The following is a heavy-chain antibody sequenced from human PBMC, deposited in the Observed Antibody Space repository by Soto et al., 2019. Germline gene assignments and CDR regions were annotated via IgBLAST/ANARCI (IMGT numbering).Heavy chain of an antibody. D-gene: IGHD2-15*01. J-gene: IGHJ3*02. V-gene: IGHV3-23*01. CDR3: AKDTRAVAATHDAFDI. CDR2: ISGSGGST. Sequence: PGGSLRLSCAASGFTFSSYAMSCVRQTPVKGLEWVSAISGSGGSTYYADSVKGRFTISRDNSKNTLYLKMNSLRAEDKAVYYCAKDTRAVAATHDAFDIWGQGTMVTVSS. CDR1: GFTFSSYA.